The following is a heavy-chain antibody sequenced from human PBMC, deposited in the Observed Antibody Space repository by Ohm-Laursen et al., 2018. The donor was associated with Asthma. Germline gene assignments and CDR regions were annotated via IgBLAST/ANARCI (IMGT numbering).Heavy chain of an antibody. CDR2: INHSGST. V-gene: IGHV4-34*01. CDR1: GGSFSGYY. D-gene: IGHD2-2*01. CDR3: ARGRGYYASY. Sequence: GTLSLTWVVYGGSFSGYYWSWIRQPPGKGLEWIGEINHSGSTNYNPSLKSRVTISVDTSKNQFSLKLSSVTAADTAVYYCARGRGYYASYWGQGTLVTVSS. J-gene: IGHJ4*02.